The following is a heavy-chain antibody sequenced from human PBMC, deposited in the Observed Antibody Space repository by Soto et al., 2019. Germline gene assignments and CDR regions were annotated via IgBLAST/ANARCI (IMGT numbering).Heavy chain of an antibody. J-gene: IGHJ5*02. D-gene: IGHD6-13*01. CDR2: IRSKANSYAT. V-gene: IGHV3-73*01. Sequence: GGSLRLSCAASGFTFSGSAMHWVRQASGKGLEWVGRIRSKANSYATAYAASVKGRFTISRDDSKKTAYLQMNSLKTEDTAVYYCTAWSEQQRRPFDPWGQGTLVTVSS. CDR1: GFTFSGSA. CDR3: TAWSEQQRRPFDP.